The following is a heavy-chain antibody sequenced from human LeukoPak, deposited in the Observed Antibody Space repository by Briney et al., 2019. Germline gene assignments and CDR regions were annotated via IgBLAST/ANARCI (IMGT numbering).Heavy chain of an antibody. D-gene: IGHD6-6*01. CDR3: ARDHLGYSSSFRY. V-gene: IGHV3-33*01. J-gene: IGHJ4*02. CDR1: GFTFSSYG. CDR2: IWYDGSNK. Sequence: GGSLRLSCAASGFTFSSYGMPWVRQAPGKGLEWVAVIWYDGSNKYYADSVKGRFTISRDNSKNTLYLQMNSLRAEDTAVYYCARDHLGYSSSFRYRGQGTLVTVSS.